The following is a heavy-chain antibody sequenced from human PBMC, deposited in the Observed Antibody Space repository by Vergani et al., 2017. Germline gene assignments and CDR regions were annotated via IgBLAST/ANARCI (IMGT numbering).Heavy chain of an antibody. V-gene: IGHV3-23*01. Sequence: EVQLLESGGGLVQPGGSLRLSCAASGFTFSSYAMSWVRQAPGKGLEWFSAISGSGGSTYYTDSVKGRITISRDNSKNTLYLQMNSLRAEDTAVYYCAKGSTAMVRGWGQGTLVTVSS. D-gene: IGHD5-18*01. CDR2: ISGSGGST. J-gene: IGHJ4*02. CDR1: GFTFSSYA. CDR3: AKGSTAMVRG.